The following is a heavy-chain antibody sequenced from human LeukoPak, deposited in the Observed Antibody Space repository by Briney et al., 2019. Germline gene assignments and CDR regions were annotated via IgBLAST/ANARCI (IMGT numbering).Heavy chain of an antibody. CDR1: GFTFKTYN. J-gene: IGHJ3*01. D-gene: IGHD6-13*01. CDR3: ERSQQLVVGWGAYDA. CDR2: ITSSSTYI. Sequence: GGSLRLSCAASGFTFKTYNVNWVRQAPGKGLEWVSFITSSSTYIYYADSVKGRFTVSRDNAENSLYLQMNSLRADDTAVYYCERSQQLVVGWGAYDAWGQGTMVTVSS. V-gene: IGHV3-21*01.